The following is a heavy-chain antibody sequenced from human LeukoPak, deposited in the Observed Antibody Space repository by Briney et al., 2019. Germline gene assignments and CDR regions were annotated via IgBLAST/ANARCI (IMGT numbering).Heavy chain of an antibody. V-gene: IGHV3-66*01. Sequence: PGGSLRLSCAASGFTFSSYSMNWVRQAPGKGLEWVSVIYSGGTTHYADSVKGRFTISRDNSKNTLYLQMNSLRAEDTAVYYCARDRDYYGSGTYDWFDSWGQGTLVTVSS. CDR1: GFTFSSYS. D-gene: IGHD3-10*01. CDR2: IYSGGTT. CDR3: ARDRDYYGSGTYDWFDS. J-gene: IGHJ5*01.